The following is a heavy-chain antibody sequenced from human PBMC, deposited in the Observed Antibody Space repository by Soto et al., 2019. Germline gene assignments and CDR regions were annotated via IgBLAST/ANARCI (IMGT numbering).Heavy chain of an antibody. Sequence: SGPTLVNPTQTLTLTCTFSGFSLSTSGMCVSWIRQPPGKALEWLALIDWDDDKYYSTSLKTRLTISKDTSKNQVVLKMTNMDPVDTATFYCARIRGQNGFGELGDAFDIWGQGTMVTVSS. CDR3: ARIRGQNGFGELGDAFDI. J-gene: IGHJ3*02. CDR2: IDWDDDK. V-gene: IGHV2-70*01. D-gene: IGHD3-10*01. CDR1: GFSLSTSGMC.